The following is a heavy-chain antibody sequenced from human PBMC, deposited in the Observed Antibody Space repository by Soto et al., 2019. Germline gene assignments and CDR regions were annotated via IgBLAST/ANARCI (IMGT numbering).Heavy chain of an antibody. Sequence: XETLTLTCTVSGCSISTYYWTWIRQPPGKGLEWIGFVYYSGSTNYNPSLKSRVTISLDTSRNQVSLKLNSVTSADTAVYFCARRVAAAPAYAFDTWGQGSMVTVSS. CDR1: GCSISTYY. CDR2: VYYSGST. V-gene: IGHV4-59*01. J-gene: IGHJ3*02. D-gene: IGHD6-13*01. CDR3: ARRVAAAPAYAFDT.